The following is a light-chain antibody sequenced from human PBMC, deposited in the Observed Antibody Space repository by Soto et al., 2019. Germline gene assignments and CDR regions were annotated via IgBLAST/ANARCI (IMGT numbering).Light chain of an antibody. J-gene: IGKJ4*01. V-gene: IGKV1-5*03. Sequence: DIQMTQSPSTLSASVGDRVTITCRASQIISTWLAWYQQKPGKAPKLLIYKSSSLEGGVPSRFRGSGSGTEINITISRLQPDEFATYSGQQYSTYPLTFGGGTKVDIK. CDR1: QIISTW. CDR3: QQYSTYPLT. CDR2: KSS.